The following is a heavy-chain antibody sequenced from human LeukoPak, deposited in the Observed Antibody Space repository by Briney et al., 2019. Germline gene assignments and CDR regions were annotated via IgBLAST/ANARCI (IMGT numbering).Heavy chain of an antibody. V-gene: IGHV3-23*01. Sequence: SGGSLRLSCAASGFTFSSYAMSWVRQAPGKGLEWVSDISGSGVRTYDADSVKGRFTISRDNSKNTLFLQMNRLTVEDTAVYYCAKDSYDYVWGSHIDYWGQGTLVTVSS. CDR1: GFTFSSYA. J-gene: IGHJ4*02. CDR3: AKDSYDYVWGSHIDY. D-gene: IGHD3-16*01. CDR2: ISGSGVRT.